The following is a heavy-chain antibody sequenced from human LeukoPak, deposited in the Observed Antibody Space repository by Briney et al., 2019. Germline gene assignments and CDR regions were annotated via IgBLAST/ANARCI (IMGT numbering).Heavy chain of an antibody. Sequence: GGSLRLSCAASGFTFSSYDMHWVHQATGKGLEWVSAIGTAGDTYYPGSVKGRFTISRENAKNSLYLQMNSLRAGDTAVYYCARARGGNTLFDYWGQGTLVTVSS. D-gene: IGHD4-23*01. J-gene: IGHJ4*02. V-gene: IGHV3-13*01. CDR1: GFTFSSYD. CDR2: IGTAGDT. CDR3: ARARGGNTLFDY.